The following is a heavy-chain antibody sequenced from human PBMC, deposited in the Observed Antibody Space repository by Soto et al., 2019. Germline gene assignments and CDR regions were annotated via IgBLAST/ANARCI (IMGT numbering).Heavy chain of an antibody. CDR3: ARRLIEARPPYYYGMDV. J-gene: IGHJ6*02. Sequence: PGESLKISCKGSGYSFTSYWISWVRQMPGKGLEWMGRIDPSDSYTNYSPSFQGHVTISADKSISTAYLQWSSLKASDTAMYYCARRLIEARPPYYYGMDVWGQGTTVTVSS. D-gene: IGHD6-6*01. V-gene: IGHV5-10-1*01. CDR2: IDPSDSYT. CDR1: GYSFTSYW.